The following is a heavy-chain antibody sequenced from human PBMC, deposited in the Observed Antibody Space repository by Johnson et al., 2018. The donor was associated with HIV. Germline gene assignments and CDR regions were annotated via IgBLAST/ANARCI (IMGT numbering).Heavy chain of an antibody. D-gene: IGHD3-22*01. J-gene: IGHJ3*02. Sequence: QVQLVESGGGVVQPGGSLRLSCAASGFTFSSYGMHWVRQAPGKGLEWVAFIQYDGSSKYSADSVKGRFIISRDISKKTVFLQMNSLRPEDTAVYYCAKETRDSRSAFDIWGQGTVVTVSS. CDR3: AKETRDSRSAFDI. CDR2: IQYDGSSK. V-gene: IGHV3-30*02. CDR1: GFTFSSYG.